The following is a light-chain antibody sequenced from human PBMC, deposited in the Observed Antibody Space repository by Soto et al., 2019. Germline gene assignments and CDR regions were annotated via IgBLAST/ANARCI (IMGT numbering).Light chain of an antibody. Sequence: DMVMTQSPATLSVSPGERATLSCRASQSVSSSLAWYQQKPGRSPRLLIYGASTRAIGIPARFSGSGSGTDFTLTISRLEPEDFAVYYCQQYGSSGTFGQGTKVDIK. CDR2: GAS. CDR3: QQYGSSGT. J-gene: IGKJ1*01. V-gene: IGKV3-20*01. CDR1: QSVSSS.